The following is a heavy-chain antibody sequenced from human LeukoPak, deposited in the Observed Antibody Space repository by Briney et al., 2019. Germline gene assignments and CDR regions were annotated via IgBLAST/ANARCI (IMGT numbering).Heavy chain of an antibody. Sequence: ASVKVSCKAAGYTFTSYGISWVRQAPGQGPEWMGWISGYNGNTRYTQKFQGRVTMTTDTSTSTAYMELRSLRSDDTAVYYCARDGNQLLSGSYNWFDPWGQGTLVTVSS. CDR3: ARDGNQLLSGSYNWFDP. CDR2: ISGYNGNT. J-gene: IGHJ5*02. CDR1: GYTFTSYG. D-gene: IGHD2-2*01. V-gene: IGHV1-18*01.